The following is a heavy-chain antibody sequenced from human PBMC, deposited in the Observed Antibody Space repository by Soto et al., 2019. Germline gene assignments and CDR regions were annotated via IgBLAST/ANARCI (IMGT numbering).Heavy chain of an antibody. Sequence: EVQLVQSGAEVKKPGESLRISCKGSGYSFTSYWISWVRQMPGKGLEWMGRIDPSDSYTNYSPSFQGHVTISADKSISTAYLQWSSLKASDTAMYYCARYSSIVVVVAAKGGMDVWGQGTTVTVSS. CDR1: GYSFTSYW. CDR3: ARYSSIVVVVAAKGGMDV. J-gene: IGHJ6*02. D-gene: IGHD2-15*01. V-gene: IGHV5-10-1*03. CDR2: IDPSDSYT.